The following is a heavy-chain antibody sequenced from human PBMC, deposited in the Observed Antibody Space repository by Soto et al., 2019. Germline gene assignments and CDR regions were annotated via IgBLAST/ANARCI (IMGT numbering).Heavy chain of an antibody. CDR2: ILDSGST. Sequence: SETLSLTCTVSGGSISGGVYYWSWIRQPPGKGLELIGYILDSGSTYYNPSLKSRVTMSVDTSKNQFSLRLSSVTAADTAVYYCAREIIPLTTDWYFDLWGRGTLVTVSS. V-gene: IGHV4-30-4*01. J-gene: IGHJ2*01. CDR1: GGSISGGVYY. CDR3: AREIIPLTTDWYFDL. D-gene: IGHD4-17*01.